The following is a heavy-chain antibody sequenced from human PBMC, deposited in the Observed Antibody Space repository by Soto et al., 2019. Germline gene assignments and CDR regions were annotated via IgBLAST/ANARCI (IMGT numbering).Heavy chain of an antibody. V-gene: IGHV3-30*18. CDR1: GFTFSNYG. J-gene: IGHJ4*02. CDR2: ISDDGDKR. CDR3: AKARVRIVGANSFDY. D-gene: IGHD1-26*01. Sequence: LRLCCVGSGFTFSNYGMHWVRQPPGKGLEWVALISDDGDKRYYADSVRGRLIISRDNSKDTLYLQMNSLGPDDTAVYFCAKARVRIVGANSFDYWGQGTPVTVSS.